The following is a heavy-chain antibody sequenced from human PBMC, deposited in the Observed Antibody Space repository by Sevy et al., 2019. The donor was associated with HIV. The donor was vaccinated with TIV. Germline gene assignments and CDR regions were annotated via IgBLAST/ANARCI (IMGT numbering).Heavy chain of an antibody. V-gene: IGHV4-59*11. CDR1: GGPISSHY. CDR2: FYYTGIT. Sequence: SETLSLICTVSGGPISSHYWNWIRQTPGKGLEWIGSFYYTGITNYNPSLKSRVTMSADTSKNRVSLKLNSVTAADTAVYYCARLPSPYYDSSSDLILEYYFDSWGQGTLVTVSS. CDR3: ARLPSPYYDSSSDLILEYYFDS. J-gene: IGHJ4*02. D-gene: IGHD3-22*01.